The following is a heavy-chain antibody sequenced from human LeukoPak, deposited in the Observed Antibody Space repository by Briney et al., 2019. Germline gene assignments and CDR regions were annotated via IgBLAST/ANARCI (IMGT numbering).Heavy chain of an antibody. J-gene: IGHJ4*02. D-gene: IGHD3-10*01. V-gene: IGHV3-9*01. CDR2: ISWNSGSI. CDR3: AKNFGLLLWFGELFSDY. Sequence: PGRSLRLSCAASGFTFDDYAMHWVRQAPGKGLEWVSGISWNSGSIGYADSVKGRFTISRDNSKNTLYLQMNSLRAEDTAVYYCAKNFGLLLWFGELFSDYWGQGTLVTVSS. CDR1: GFTFDDYA.